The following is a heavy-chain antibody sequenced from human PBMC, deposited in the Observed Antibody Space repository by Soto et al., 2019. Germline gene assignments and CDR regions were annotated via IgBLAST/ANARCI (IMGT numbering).Heavy chain of an antibody. Sequence: QVQLQESGPGLVKPSQTLSLTCTVSGGSISSGGYYWSWIRQHPGKGLEWIGYIYYSGSTYYNPSRKSRVTISVDTSKNQFSLKRSSVTAADTAVYYCARGVVVPAAIGGNWFDPWGQGTLVTVSS. D-gene: IGHD2-2*02. J-gene: IGHJ5*02. CDR2: IYYSGST. CDR3: ARGVVVPAAIGGNWFDP. CDR1: GGSISSGGYY. V-gene: IGHV4-31*03.